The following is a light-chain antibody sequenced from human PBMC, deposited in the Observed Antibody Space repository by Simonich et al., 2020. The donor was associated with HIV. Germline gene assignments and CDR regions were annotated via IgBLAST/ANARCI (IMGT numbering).Light chain of an antibody. CDR3: QQYYSTPLT. J-gene: IGKJ1*01. V-gene: IGKV4-1*01. CDR1: QSILYSSNNMNY. Sequence: DIVMTQSPDSLAVSLGERATINCKSSQSILYSSNNMNYLTRYQQKPGQPPKLLIYWASTRESGVPDRFSGSGSGTDFTLTISSLQAEDVAVYYCQQYYSTPLTFGQGTKVEIK. CDR2: WAS.